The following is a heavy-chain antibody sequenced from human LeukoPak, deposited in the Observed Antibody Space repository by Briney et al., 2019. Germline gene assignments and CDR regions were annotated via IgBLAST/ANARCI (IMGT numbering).Heavy chain of an antibody. D-gene: IGHD3-3*01. CDR2: ISASGTDI. Sequence: GGSLRLSCAASGFTFSNDAMTWVRQAPGKGLEWVAVISASGTDIYYGDSVKGRFTLSRDNSKNTLSLQMESLRDEDTAVYYCAKGFRGYYYYMDVWGKGTTVTVSS. CDR3: AKGFRGYYYYMDV. CDR1: GFTFSNDA. V-gene: IGHV3-23*01. J-gene: IGHJ6*03.